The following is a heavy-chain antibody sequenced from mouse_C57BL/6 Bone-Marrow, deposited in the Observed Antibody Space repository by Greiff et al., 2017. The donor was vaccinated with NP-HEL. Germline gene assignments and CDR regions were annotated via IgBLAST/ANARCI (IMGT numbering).Heavy chain of an antibody. CDR1: GYTFTDYY. V-gene: IGHV1-76*01. D-gene: IGHD3-3*01. CDR2: IYPGSGNT. CDR3: ARRLYYFDY. Sequence: VQLQQSGAEPVRPGASVKLSCKASGYTFTDYYINWVKQRPGQGLEWIARIYPGSGNTYYNEKFKGKATLTAEKSSSTAYMQLSSLTSEDSAVYFCARRLYYFDYWGQGTTLTVSS. J-gene: IGHJ2*01.